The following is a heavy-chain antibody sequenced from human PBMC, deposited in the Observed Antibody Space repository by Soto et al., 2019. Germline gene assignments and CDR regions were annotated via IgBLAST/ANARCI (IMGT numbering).Heavy chain of an antibody. V-gene: IGHV3-48*01. CDR1: GFILIDCA. CDR3: ARDLSWGSNWYYYMDV. CDR2: ISSSSSVI. D-gene: IGHD7-27*01. J-gene: IGHJ6*03. Sequence: GSLRLSCATSGFILIDCAMNWVRQAPGKGLEWVSYISSSSSVIDYADSVKGRFTVSRDNARNSLYLQMNSLRAEDTAVYYCARDLSWGSNWYYYMDVWGKGTTVTVSS.